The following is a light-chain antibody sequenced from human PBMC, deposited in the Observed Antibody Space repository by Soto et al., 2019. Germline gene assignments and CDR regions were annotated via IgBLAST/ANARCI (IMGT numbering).Light chain of an antibody. CDR3: QQYDTWPPR. J-gene: IGKJ3*01. CDR1: QSISSR. Sequence: EVVMTQSPGTLSVSPGETATLTCTASQSISSRLAWYQHKPGQAPRLLIYDASTRATGIPVRISGSGSETDFTLTITSLQSEDFVFYYCQQYDTWPPRFGPGTKVDFK. V-gene: IGKV3-15*01. CDR2: DAS.